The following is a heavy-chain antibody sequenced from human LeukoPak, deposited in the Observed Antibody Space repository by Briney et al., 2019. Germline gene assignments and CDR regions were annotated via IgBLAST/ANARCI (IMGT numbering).Heavy chain of an antibody. CDR3: ATDRVTYDSSGYYYLHWFDP. D-gene: IGHD3-22*01. CDR1: GYTLTELS. Sequence: GASVKVSCKVSGYTLTELSMHWVRQAPGKGLEWMGGFDPEDGETIYAQKFQGRVTMTEDTSTDTAYMELSSLRSEDTAVYYCATDRVTYDSSGYYYLHWFDPWGQGTLVTVSS. V-gene: IGHV1-24*01. J-gene: IGHJ5*02. CDR2: FDPEDGET.